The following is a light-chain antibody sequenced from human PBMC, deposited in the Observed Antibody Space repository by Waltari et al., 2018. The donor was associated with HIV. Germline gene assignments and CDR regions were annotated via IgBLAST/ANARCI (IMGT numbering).Light chain of an antibody. CDR2: EVS. J-gene: IGLJ2*01. CDR3: SSYTSTSIPV. V-gene: IGLV2-14*01. CDR1: NSDVCESQH. Sequence: QSALTQPASVCGSPGQSITNSFTGTNSDVCESQHVSWYQQHPGKAPKLMIFEVSDRPSGVSNRFSGSKSGNTASLTISGLQAEDEADYYCSSYTSTSIPVFGGGTKLTVL.